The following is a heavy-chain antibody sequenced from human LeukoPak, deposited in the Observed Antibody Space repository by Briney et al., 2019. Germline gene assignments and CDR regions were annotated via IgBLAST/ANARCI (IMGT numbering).Heavy chain of an antibody. J-gene: IGHJ4*02. CDR1: GGSISSYY. D-gene: IGHD3-16*01. Sequence: SETLSLTCTVSGGSISSYYWSWIRQPPGKGLEWIGYIYYSGSTNYNPSLKSRVTISVDTSKNQFSLKLSSVTAADTAVYYCARVRGSYFNYWGQGTLVTVSS. CDR2: IYYSGST. CDR3: ARVRGSYFNY. V-gene: IGHV4-59*01.